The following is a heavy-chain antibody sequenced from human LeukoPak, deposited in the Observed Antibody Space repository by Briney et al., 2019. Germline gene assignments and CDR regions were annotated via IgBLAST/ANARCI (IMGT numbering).Heavy chain of an antibody. D-gene: IGHD6-6*01. CDR1: GFTFSSYA. Sequence: GGSLRLSCAASGFTFSSYAMSWVRQAPGKGLEWVSAISGSGGSTYYADSVKGRFTISRDNSKNTLYLQMNSLGAEDTAVYYCAKVTRSSSSGYYYYYMDVWGKGTTVTVSS. V-gene: IGHV3-23*01. CDR3: AKVTRSSSSGYYYYYMDV. CDR2: ISGSGGST. J-gene: IGHJ6*03.